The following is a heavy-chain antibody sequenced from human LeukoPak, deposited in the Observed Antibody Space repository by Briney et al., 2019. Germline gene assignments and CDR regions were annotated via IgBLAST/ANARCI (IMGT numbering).Heavy chain of an antibody. CDR1: GYTLTELS. D-gene: IGHD3-22*01. CDR3: ETYYYDSSGYYRDAFDI. V-gene: IGHV1-24*01. Sequence: GASVKVSCKVSGYTLTELSMHWVRQAPGKGPEWMRGFDPEDGETIYAQKFQGRVTMTEDTSTDTAYMELSSLRSEDTAVYYCETYYYDSSGYYRDAFDIWGQGTMVTVSS. J-gene: IGHJ3*02. CDR2: FDPEDGET.